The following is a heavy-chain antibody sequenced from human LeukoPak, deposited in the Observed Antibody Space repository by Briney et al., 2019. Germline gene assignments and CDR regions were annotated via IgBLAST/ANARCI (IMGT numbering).Heavy chain of an antibody. J-gene: IGHJ4*02. Sequence: ASVKVSCKASGYTFTSYYMHLVRQAPGQGLEWMGIINPSGGSTSYAQKFQGRVTMTRDTSTSTVYMELSSLRSKDTAVYYCARDKVWYSSSWYLDYWGQGTLVTVSS. CDR3: ARDKVWYSSSWYLDY. D-gene: IGHD6-13*01. CDR1: GYTFTSYY. CDR2: INPSGGST. V-gene: IGHV1-46*01.